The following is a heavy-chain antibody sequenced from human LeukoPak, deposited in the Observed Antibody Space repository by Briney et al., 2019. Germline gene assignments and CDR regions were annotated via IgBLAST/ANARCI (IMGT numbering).Heavy chain of an antibody. Sequence: VASVKVSCKASGYTFTSYGISWVRQAPGQGLEWMGWISAYNGNTNYAQKLQGRVTMSTDTSTSTAYMELRSLRSDDTAVYYCARDGYGDHRGYLDYWGQGTLVTVSS. CDR2: ISAYNGNT. D-gene: IGHD4-17*01. CDR1: GYTFTSYG. J-gene: IGHJ4*02. CDR3: ARDGYGDHRGYLDY. V-gene: IGHV1-18*01.